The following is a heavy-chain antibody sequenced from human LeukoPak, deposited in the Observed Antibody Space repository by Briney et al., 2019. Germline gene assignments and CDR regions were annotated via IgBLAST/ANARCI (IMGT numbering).Heavy chain of an antibody. Sequence: PGGSLRLSCAASGFTFDDYAMHWVRQAPGKGLEWVSGISWNSGSIGYADSVKGRFTISRDNAKNSLYLQMNSLRAEDTALYYCAKDIGYSSSGSDYWGQGTLVTVSS. V-gene: IGHV3-9*01. CDR1: GFTFDDYA. D-gene: IGHD6-6*01. CDR3: AKDIGYSSSGSDY. CDR2: ISWNSGSI. J-gene: IGHJ4*02.